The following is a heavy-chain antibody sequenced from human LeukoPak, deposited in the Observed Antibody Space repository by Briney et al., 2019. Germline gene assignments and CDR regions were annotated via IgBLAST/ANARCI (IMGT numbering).Heavy chain of an antibody. CDR1: GGTFSSYA. J-gene: IGHJ4*02. V-gene: IGHV1-69*13. CDR2: IIPIFGTA. Sequence: ASVKVSCKASGGTFSSYAISWVRQAPGQGLEWMGGIIPIFGTANYAQKFQGRVTITADESTSTAYMELSSLRSEDTAVYYCARAHYSNYAYACYFDYWGQGTLVTVSS. CDR3: ARAHYSNYAYACYFDY. D-gene: IGHD4-11*01.